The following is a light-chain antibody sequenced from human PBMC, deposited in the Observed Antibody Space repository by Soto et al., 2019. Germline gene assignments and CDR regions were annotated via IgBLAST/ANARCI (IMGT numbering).Light chain of an antibody. CDR2: ETS. Sequence: QLVLTQPASVSGSPGQSVTISCTGTSSDFGSYKFVSWYQHHPGTVPKVIIYETSKRPSGVSDRFSGSKSGNTASLTISGLQAEDEADYYCFSFTSTNTHVFGSGTKVTVL. CDR3: FSFTSTNTHV. J-gene: IGLJ1*01. CDR1: SSDFGSYKF. V-gene: IGLV2-23*01.